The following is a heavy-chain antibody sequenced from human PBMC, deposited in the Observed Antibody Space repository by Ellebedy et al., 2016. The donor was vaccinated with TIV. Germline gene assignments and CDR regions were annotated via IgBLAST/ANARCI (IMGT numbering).Heavy chain of an antibody. CDR1: GFTFSSYD. V-gene: IGHV3-30*18. D-gene: IGHD2-2*01. CDR2: ISYEGSKR. CDR3: TKVPVGSCSTVPCSYFDY. J-gene: IGHJ4*02. Sequence: GESLKISCAASGFTFSSYDMHWVRQATGKGLGWVADISYEGSKRYNADSVKGRVTISRDDSKNTLYLQVNSLRAEDAAVYYCTKVPVGSCSTVPCSYFDYWGQGTLVTVSS.